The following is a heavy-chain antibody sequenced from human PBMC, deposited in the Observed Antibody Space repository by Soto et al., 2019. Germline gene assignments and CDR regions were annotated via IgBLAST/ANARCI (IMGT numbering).Heavy chain of an antibody. CDR1: GGTFSSYT. D-gene: IGHD1-26*01. V-gene: IGHV1-69*04. CDR2: IIPILGIA. Sequence: ASVKVSCKASGGTFSSYTISWVRQAPGQGLEWMGRIIPILGIANYAQKFQGRVTITADKSTSTAYMELSSLRSEDTAVYYCARDRYSGSYPLDYWGQGTLVTVSS. J-gene: IGHJ4*02. CDR3: ARDRYSGSYPLDY.